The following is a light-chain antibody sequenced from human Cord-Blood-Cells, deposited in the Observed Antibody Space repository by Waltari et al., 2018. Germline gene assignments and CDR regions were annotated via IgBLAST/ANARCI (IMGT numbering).Light chain of an antibody. CDR3: QQSYSTLT. CDR1: QSISSY. Sequence: DIQMLQSPSSLSASVGDRVPITFRASQSISSYLNWYQQRPGKAPKLLIYAASSLQSGVPSRFSGSGSGTDFTLTISSLQPEDFATYYCQQSYSTLTFGGGTKVEIK. CDR2: AAS. J-gene: IGKJ4*01. V-gene: IGKV1-39*01.